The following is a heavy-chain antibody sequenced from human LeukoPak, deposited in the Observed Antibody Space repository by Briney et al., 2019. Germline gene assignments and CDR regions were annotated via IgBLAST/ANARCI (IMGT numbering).Heavy chain of an antibody. Sequence: GESLRLSCAASGFTFDGSAMNWVRQVPGRGLEWVSGINWNGRITEYADSVKDRFTISRQNTKNSLYLYMNNLGGEDTALYFCARGSVQLWLRDTYYYMDVWGKGTTVTVSS. V-gene: IGHV3-20*04. CDR1: GFTFDGSA. CDR2: INWNGRIT. J-gene: IGHJ6*03. D-gene: IGHD5-18*01. CDR3: ARGSVQLWLRDTYYYMDV.